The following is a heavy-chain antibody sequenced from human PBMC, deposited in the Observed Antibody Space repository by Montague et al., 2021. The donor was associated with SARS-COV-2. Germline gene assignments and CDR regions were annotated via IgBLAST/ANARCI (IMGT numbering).Heavy chain of an antibody. CDR3: ARDGAQYDFWSGYYSSEAIYYYYYGMDV. J-gene: IGHJ6*02. CDR1: GFTFSSYA. D-gene: IGHD3-3*01. V-gene: IGHV3-30-3*01. Sequence: SLRLSCAASGFTFSSYAMHWVRRAPGKGLEWVAVISYDGSNKYYADSVKGRFTISRDKSKNTLYLQMNSLRAEDMAVYYCARDGAQYDFWSGYYSSEAIYYYYYGMDVWGQGTTVTVSS. CDR2: ISYDGSNK.